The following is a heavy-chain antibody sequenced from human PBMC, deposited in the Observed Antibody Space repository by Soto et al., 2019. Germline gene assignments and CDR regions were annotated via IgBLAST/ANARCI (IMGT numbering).Heavy chain of an antibody. Sequence: SLTVSCHGSGYIFANYWITWVRQMPGKCLEYMAKINPIDSYVNYSLSFRVHVTMFVSQASNTAYLQWNSLEASDTAIYFSVKAGGSRSNYFYLDSWGQGSLFTVYS. D-gene: IGHD3-10*01. V-gene: IGHV5-10-1*01. CDR3: VKAGGSRSNYFYLDS. CDR2: INPIDSYV. CDR1: GYIFANYW. J-gene: IGHJ4*02.